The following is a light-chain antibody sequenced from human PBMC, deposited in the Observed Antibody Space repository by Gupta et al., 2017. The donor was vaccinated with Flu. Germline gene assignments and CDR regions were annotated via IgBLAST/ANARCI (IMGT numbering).Light chain of an antibody. J-gene: IGKJ1*01. CDR2: GAS. V-gene: IGKV1-39*01. CDR3: QQSSNIPKT. Sequence: DIQMTQSPSSVSASVGDRVTSSSRASQSISRYLNWYQQKPGEAPNLLIYGASSVHSRLPSRFSGSASATDFSLTISMLQPEDFANYYCQQSSNIPKTFGQGTKVEIK. CDR1: QSISRY.